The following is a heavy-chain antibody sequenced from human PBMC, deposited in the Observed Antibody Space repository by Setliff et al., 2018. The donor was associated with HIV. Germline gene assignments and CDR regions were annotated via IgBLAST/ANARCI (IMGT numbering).Heavy chain of an antibody. V-gene: IGHV4-34*01. CDR3: ATGLIMAPDY. D-gene: IGHD2-8*01. CDR1: GESLNTYF. J-gene: IGHJ4*02. CDR2: INHSGST. Sequence: SETLSLTCAVYGESLNTYFWSWIRQPPGKGLEWIGQINHSGSTNYNPSLRSRVTISIGTSKNQFSLKLSSVTAADTAVYYCATGLIMAPDYWGQGSLVTISS.